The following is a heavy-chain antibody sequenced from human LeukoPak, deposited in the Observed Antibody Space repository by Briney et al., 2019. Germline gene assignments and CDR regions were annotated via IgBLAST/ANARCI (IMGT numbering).Heavy chain of an antibody. CDR3: ARGNYYDSSGYYHYRYYYYGMDV. CDR2: INHSGST. Sequence: PSETLSLTCAVYGGSFSGYYWSWIRQPPGKGLEWIGEINHSGSTNYNPSLKSRVTISVDTSKNQFSLKLSSVTAADTAVYYCARGNYYDSSGYYHYRYYYYGMDVWSQGTTVTVSS. D-gene: IGHD3-22*01. V-gene: IGHV4-34*01. CDR1: GGSFSGYY. J-gene: IGHJ6*02.